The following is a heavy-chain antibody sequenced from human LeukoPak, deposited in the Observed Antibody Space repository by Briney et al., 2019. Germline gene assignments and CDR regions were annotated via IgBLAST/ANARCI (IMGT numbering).Heavy chain of an antibody. CDR1: GFTVGNNY. CDR3: VKGGTNFDT. Sequence: GGSLRLSCAASGFTVGNNYMNWVRQAPGKGLEWVANIKQDGSEKYRVDSVKGRFTISRDNAENSLYLQMNSLRTEDTAVYYCVKGGTNFDTWGQGTLVTVSS. CDR2: IKQDGSEK. V-gene: IGHV3-7*01. J-gene: IGHJ4*02. D-gene: IGHD2-2*01.